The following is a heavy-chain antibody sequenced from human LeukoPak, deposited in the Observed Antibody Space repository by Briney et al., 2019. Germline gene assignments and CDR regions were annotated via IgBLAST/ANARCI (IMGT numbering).Heavy chain of an antibody. Sequence: AGGSLRLSCAASGFTFSSYWMHWVRHAPGKGLVWVSRITSDGSSTTYADSVKGRFTISRDNSKNTLYLQMNSLRAEDTAVYYCARGLSGSYSNWGQGTLVTVSS. CDR3: ARGLSGSYSN. J-gene: IGHJ4*02. D-gene: IGHD1-26*01. CDR2: ITSDGSST. V-gene: IGHV3-74*01. CDR1: GFTFSSYW.